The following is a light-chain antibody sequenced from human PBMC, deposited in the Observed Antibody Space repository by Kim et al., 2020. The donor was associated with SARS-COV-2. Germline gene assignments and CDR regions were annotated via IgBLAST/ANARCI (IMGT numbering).Light chain of an antibody. CDR2: GAS. CDR3: QQYGSSFMYS. Sequence: SPEERAHLSCRACKTVSRDYLAWYRQKPGQAPRLLIYGASSRATGIPDRFSGSGSGTDFTLTINRLEPDDFAVYYCQQYGSSFMYSFGQGTKLEI. J-gene: IGKJ2*01. CDR1: KTVSRDY. V-gene: IGKV3-20*01.